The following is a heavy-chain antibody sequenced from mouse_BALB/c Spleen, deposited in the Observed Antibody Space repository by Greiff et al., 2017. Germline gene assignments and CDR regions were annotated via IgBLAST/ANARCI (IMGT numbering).Heavy chain of an antibody. Sequence: EVKLQESGGGLVKPGGSLKLSCAASGFTFSDYYMYWVRQTPEKRLEWVATISDGGSYTYYPDSVKGRFTISRDNAKNNLYLQMSSLKSEDTAMYYCARCYGSPGDYWGQGTSVTVSS. CDR2: ISDGGSYT. J-gene: IGHJ4*01. CDR1: GFTFSDYY. V-gene: IGHV5-4*02. CDR3: ARCYGSPGDY. D-gene: IGHD1-1*01.